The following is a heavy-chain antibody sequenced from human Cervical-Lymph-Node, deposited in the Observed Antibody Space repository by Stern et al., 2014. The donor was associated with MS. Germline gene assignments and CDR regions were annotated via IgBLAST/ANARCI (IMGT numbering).Heavy chain of an antibody. V-gene: IGHV1-69*01. CDR3: ARLDTSGYFYYDMDV. J-gene: IGHJ6*02. CDR2: IALIFETT. D-gene: IGHD3-22*01. CDR1: GGTFSTYV. Sequence: VQLVESGAEVKKPGSSVKVSCKASGGTFSTYVIKWVRQAPGQGLEWMGGIALIFETTNYAQKFQGRVTITADESTSTVYMEVSSLRSEDTAVYYCARLDTSGYFYYDMDVWGQGTTVTVSS.